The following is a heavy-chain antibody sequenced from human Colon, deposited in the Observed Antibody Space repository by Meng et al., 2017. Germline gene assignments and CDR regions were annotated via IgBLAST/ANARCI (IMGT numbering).Heavy chain of an antibody. J-gene: IGHJ4*02. CDR1: GFTFSSHK. D-gene: IGHD6-19*01. CDR2: ISHDESYR. CDR3: AREPTVPGSNDLDY. V-gene: IGHV3-30*04. Sequence: GGSLRLSCAASGFTFSSHKMHWVRQAPGQGLEWVAVISHDESYRFYADSVNGRFTISKDNSKNTVYLQMNSLRGEDTAVYFCAREPTVPGSNDLDYWGQGALVTVSS.